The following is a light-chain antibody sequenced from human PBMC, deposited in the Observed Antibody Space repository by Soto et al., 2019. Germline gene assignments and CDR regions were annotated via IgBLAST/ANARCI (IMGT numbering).Light chain of an antibody. J-gene: IGKJ5*01. CDR1: QSISSL. V-gene: IGKV3-15*01. CDR2: SAS. CDR3: QQYYDWPIT. Sequence: EIVLTQSPATLSVSPGERAILSCRASQSISSLLAWYQQKPGQAPRLLIYSASTRATGIPARFSGSGSGADSTLTISSRHAEDIAAYYCQQYYDWPITFGEGTRLDIK.